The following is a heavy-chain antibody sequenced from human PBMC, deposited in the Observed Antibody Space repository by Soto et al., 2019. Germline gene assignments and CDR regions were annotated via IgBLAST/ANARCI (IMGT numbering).Heavy chain of an antibody. J-gene: IGHJ4*02. Sequence: ASVKVSCKASGYTFTGYYMHWVRQAPGQGLEWMGWINPKSGGTMYPQKFQGRVTMTWDTSISTAYMALTRLRSDDTSVYYCARDLAKGGGSAGFDYWGQGTPVTVSS. CDR1: GYTFTGYY. CDR3: ARDLAKGGGSAGFDY. D-gene: IGHD1-26*01. V-gene: IGHV1-2*02. CDR2: INPKSGGT.